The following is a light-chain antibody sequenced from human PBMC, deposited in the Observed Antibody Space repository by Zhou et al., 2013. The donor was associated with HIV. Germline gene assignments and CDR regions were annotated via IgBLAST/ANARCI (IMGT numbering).Light chain of an antibody. Sequence: EIVLTQSPGTLSLSPGERATLSCRASQTVSGSYLAWYQQKPGQAPRLLIYDASSRATGIPGRFSGSGSGTDFTLTISKLEPEDFAVYYCQHYGSSLWTFGLGTKVEIK. CDR2: DAS. V-gene: IGKV3-20*01. J-gene: IGKJ1*01. CDR3: QHYGSSLWT. CDR1: QTVSGSY.